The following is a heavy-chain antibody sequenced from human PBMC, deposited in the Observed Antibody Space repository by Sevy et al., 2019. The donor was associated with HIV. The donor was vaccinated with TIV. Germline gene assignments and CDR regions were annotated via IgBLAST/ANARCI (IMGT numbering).Heavy chain of an antibody. J-gene: IGHJ2*01. CDR2: IKSKSDGGTT. Sequence: GGSLRLSCVASGFTFSDPWMSWVRQPPGKGLEWVGRIKSKSDGGTTDYAAPVKGRFTISRDNAKNSLYLQMNSLRAEDTAVYYCARDGPGEAVEPPRYWYFDLWGRGTLVTVSS. V-gene: IGHV3-15*01. CDR3: ARDGPGEAVEPPRYWYFDL. CDR1: GFTFSDPW. D-gene: IGHD6-19*01.